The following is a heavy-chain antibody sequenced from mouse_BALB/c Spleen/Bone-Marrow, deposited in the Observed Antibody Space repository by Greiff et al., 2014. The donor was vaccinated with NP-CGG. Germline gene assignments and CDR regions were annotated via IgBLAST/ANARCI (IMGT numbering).Heavy chain of an antibody. CDR2: ISHGGGTT. V-gene: IGHV5-12-1*01. D-gene: IGHD2-3*01. J-gene: IGHJ4*01. CDR1: GFAFSSYD. CDR3: TRHGGYYPYYYAMDY. Sequence: EVQLVESGGGLAKPGGSLKLSCAASGFAFSSYDMSWVRQTPEKRLEWVAYISHGGGTTYYSDTVKGRFTISRDNAKNTLYLQXXXXKSEXXAIYYCTRHGGYYPYYYAMDYWGQGTSVTVSS.